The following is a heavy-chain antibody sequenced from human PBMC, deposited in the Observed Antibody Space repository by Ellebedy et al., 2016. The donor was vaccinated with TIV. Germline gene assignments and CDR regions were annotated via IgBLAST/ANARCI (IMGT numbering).Heavy chain of an antibody. CDR1: GYTFTSYF. CDR3: ARGDKYYYESSGYYYTY. V-gene: IGHV1-46*01. CDR2: ISPSGGGT. D-gene: IGHD3-22*01. J-gene: IGHJ4*02. Sequence: ASVKVSCKASGYTFTSYFMYWVRQAPGQGLEWMGIISPSGGGTNYAQKFQGRVTMTRDTSTSTVYMELSSLRSEDTAVYYCARGDKYYYESSGYYYTYWGQGTLVTVSS.